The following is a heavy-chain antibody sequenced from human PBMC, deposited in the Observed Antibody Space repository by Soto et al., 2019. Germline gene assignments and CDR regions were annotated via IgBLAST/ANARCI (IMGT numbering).Heavy chain of an antibody. CDR3: ARVVTIFGVVIPYYYYYYMDV. V-gene: IGHV4-34*01. CDR2: INHSGST. Sequence: NPSETLSLTCAVYGGAFSGYYWRWIRQPPGKGLEWIGEINHSGSTNYNPSLKSRVTISVDTSKNQLSLKLSSVTAADTAVYYCARVVTIFGVVIPYYYYYYMDVSGKGTTVT. D-gene: IGHD3-3*01. J-gene: IGHJ6*03. CDR1: GGAFSGYY.